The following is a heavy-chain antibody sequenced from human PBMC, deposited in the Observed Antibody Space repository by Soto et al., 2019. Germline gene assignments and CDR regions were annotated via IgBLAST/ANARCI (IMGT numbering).Heavy chain of an antibody. CDR3: ARHEAGLYCDS. CDR2: IYYSGST. V-gene: IGHV4-39*01. D-gene: IGHD2-21*01. J-gene: IGHJ4*02. Sequence: PSETLSLTCTVSRGSISSGTNYWAWIRQPPGKGLEWIANIYYSGSTFYNPSLKSRVTISLDTSKNQFSLKLRSVTAADTAVYYCARHEAGLYCDSWGQGTLATGS. CDR1: RGSISSGTNY.